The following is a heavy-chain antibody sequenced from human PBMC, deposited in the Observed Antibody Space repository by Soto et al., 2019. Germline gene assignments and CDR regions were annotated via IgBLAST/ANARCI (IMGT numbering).Heavy chain of an antibody. D-gene: IGHD6-13*01. V-gene: IGHV1-46*02. CDR1: GYNFNQYY. CDR3: ARGPEDSDVPRWYY. J-gene: IGHJ4*02. CDR2: INLRGGTT. Sequence: QVQLMQSGAEVRKPGASVRLSCETSGYNFNQYYIHWVRQAPGQGLEWMGIINLRGGTTEYAHKFRGRVTVTGDTSTKTAYMELRSLRSEDTAMYFCARGPEDSDVPRWYYWCPGTLVTVSS.